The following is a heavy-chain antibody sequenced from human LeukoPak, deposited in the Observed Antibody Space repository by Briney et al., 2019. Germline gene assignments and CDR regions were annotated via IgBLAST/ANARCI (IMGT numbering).Heavy chain of an antibody. V-gene: IGHV4-4*07. Sequence: SETLSLTCTVSGVSISSYYWSWIRQPAGKGLEWIGRIYISGSTNYNPSLKSRVTMSVDTSKNQFSLKLSSVTAADTAVYYCARSDYYNWFDPWGQGTLVTVSS. CDR1: GVSISSYY. CDR2: IYISGST. D-gene: IGHD3-22*01. J-gene: IGHJ5*02. CDR3: ARSDYYNWFDP.